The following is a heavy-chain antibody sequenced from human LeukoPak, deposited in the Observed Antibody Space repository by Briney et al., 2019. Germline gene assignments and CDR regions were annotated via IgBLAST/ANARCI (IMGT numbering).Heavy chain of an antibody. CDR2: IYTSGST. CDR1: GGSISSGSYY. Sequence: PSETLSLTCTVSGGSISSGSYYWSWIRQPAGKGLEWIGRIYTSGSTNYNPSLKSRVTISVDTSKNQFSLKLSSVTAADTAVHYCATVLAAIDYWGQGTLVTVSS. V-gene: IGHV4-61*02. D-gene: IGHD6-25*01. CDR3: ATVLAAIDY. J-gene: IGHJ4*02.